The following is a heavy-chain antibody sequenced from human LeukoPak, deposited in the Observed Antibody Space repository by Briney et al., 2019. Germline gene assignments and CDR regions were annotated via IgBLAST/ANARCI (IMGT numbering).Heavy chain of an antibody. V-gene: IGHV3-7*01. CDR2: IKQDGSEK. Sequence: GGSLRLSCAASGFTFSSYWMSWVRQAPGKGLEWVANIKQDGSEKNYVDSVKGRFTISRDNAKNSLDLQMNSLRAEDTAVYYCARDVTTESYFDYWGQGSLVTVSS. CDR3: ARDVTTESYFDY. J-gene: IGHJ4*02. D-gene: IGHD4-11*01. CDR1: GFTFSSYW.